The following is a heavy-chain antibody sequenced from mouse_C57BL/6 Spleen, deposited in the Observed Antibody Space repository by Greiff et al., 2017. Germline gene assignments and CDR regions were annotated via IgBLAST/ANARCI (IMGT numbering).Heavy chain of an antibody. CDR3: ARMRDYGSSPHFDY. D-gene: IGHD1-1*01. CDR2: IWWDDDK. V-gene: IGHV8-8*01. Sequence: QVTLKESGPGILQPSQTLSLTCSFSGFSLSTFGMGVGWIRQPSGKGLELLAHIWWDDDKYYNPALKGRLTISKDTSKNQVFLKIANVDTADTATYYCARMRDYGSSPHFDYWGQGTTLTVSS. J-gene: IGHJ2*01. CDR1: GFSLSTFGMG.